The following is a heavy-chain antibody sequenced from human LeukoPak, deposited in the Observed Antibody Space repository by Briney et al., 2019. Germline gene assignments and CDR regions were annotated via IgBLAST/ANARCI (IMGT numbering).Heavy chain of an antibody. J-gene: IGHJ6*03. V-gene: IGHV4-59*11. Sequence: SETLSLTCIVSGGSISSHYWTWIRQSAGKGLEWIGYTSYGGSTNYNPSLKSRVTISVDTSKNQFSLKLTSVTAADTAVYYCASSGVTGNYYYYMDVRGKGTTVTVSS. CDR2: TSYGGST. D-gene: IGHD2-21*02. CDR1: GGSISSHY. CDR3: ASSGVTGNYYYYMDV.